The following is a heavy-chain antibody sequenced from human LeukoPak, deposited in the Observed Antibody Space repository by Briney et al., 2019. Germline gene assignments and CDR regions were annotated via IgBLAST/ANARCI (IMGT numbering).Heavy chain of an antibody. D-gene: IGHD1-26*01. V-gene: IGHV3-30*02. CDR1: GFTFSSYG. Sequence: PGGSLRLSCAASGFTFSSYGMHWVRQAPGKGLEWVAVIWYGGSNKYYADSVKGRFTISRDNSKNTLYLQMNSLRAEDTAVYYCAKDTGQWELSLGHDAFDIWGQGTMVTVSS. CDR3: AKDTGQWELSLGHDAFDI. CDR2: IWYGGSNK. J-gene: IGHJ3*02.